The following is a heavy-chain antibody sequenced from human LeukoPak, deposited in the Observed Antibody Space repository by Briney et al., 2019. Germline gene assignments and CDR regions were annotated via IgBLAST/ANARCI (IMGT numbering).Heavy chain of an antibody. V-gene: IGHV3-23*01. CDR3: AKDPRYDILTGYDLNYLDY. D-gene: IGHD3-9*01. CDR2: ISGSGGST. J-gene: IGHJ4*02. Sequence: GGSLRLSCAASGFTFSSYAMSWVRQAPGKGLEWVSAISGSGGSTYYADSVKGRFTISRDNSKNTLYLQMNSLRAEDTAVYYCAKDPRYDILTGYDLNYLDYWGQGTLVTVSS. CDR1: GFTFSSYA.